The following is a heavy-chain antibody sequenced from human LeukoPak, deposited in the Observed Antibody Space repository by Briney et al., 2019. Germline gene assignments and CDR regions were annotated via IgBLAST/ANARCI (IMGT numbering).Heavy chain of an antibody. J-gene: IGHJ4*02. CDR2: IDPNSGGT. Sequence: GASVKVSCKASGYTFTGYYMHWVRQAPGQGLEWMGWIDPNSGGTNYAQKFQGWVTMTRDTSISTAYMELSRLRSDDTAVYYCARADPYSSSWHDREDYFDYWGQGTLVTVSS. CDR1: GYTFTGYY. CDR3: ARADPYSSSWHDREDYFDY. D-gene: IGHD6-13*01. V-gene: IGHV1-2*04.